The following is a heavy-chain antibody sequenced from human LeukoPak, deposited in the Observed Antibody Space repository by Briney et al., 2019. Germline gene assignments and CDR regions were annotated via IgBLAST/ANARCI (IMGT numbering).Heavy chain of an antibody. CDR3: ARFAYDFWSGYFPSGFDY. V-gene: IGHV4-39*07. CDR2: IYDSGST. CDR1: GGSIRSSYYY. J-gene: IGHJ4*02. Sequence: SETLSLTCTVSGGSIRSSYYYWGWIRQPPGKGLEWIGSIYDSGSTNYNPSLKSRVTISVDTSKNQFSLKLSSVTAADTAVYYCARFAYDFWSGYFPSGFDYWGQGTLVTVSS. D-gene: IGHD3-3*01.